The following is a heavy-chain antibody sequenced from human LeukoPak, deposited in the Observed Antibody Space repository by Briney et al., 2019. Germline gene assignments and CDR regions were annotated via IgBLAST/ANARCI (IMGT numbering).Heavy chain of an antibody. CDR1: GFTFSSHD. D-gene: IGHD6-19*01. CDR2: ISGSGANT. V-gene: IGHV3-23*01. Sequence: PGGSLRLSCAASGFTFSSHDMSWVRQAPGKGLEWVSAISGSGANTYYADSVKGRFTVSRDNSKNTLYLQMNSLRAEDTAVYYCAKDLAVAGDSFDYWGQGTLVTVSS. CDR3: AKDLAVAGDSFDY. J-gene: IGHJ4*02.